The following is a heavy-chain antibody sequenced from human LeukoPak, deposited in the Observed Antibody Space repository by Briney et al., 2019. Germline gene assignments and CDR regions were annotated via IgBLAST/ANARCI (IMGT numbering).Heavy chain of an antibody. D-gene: IGHD4-11*01. V-gene: IGHV4-59*01. J-gene: IGHJ6*03. CDR1: GGSISSYY. CDR3: ARVVPRTIYSNQYYYYYYMDV. CDR2: IYYSGST. Sequence: SETLSLTCTVSGGSISSYYWSWLRQPPGKGLEWIGYIYYSGSTNYNPSLKSRVTISVDTSKNRFSLKLRSVTAADTAVYYCARVVPRTIYSNQYYYYYYMDVWGKGTTVTVSS.